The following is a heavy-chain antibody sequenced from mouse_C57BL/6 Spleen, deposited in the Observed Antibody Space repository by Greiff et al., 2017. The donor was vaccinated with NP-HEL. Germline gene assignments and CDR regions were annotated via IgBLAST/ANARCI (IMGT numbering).Heavy chain of an antibody. D-gene: IGHD2-5*01. CDR2: ISYDGSN. CDR1: GYSITSGYY. CDR3: ARKVTTSYWYFDV. Sequence: EVKLVESGPGLVKPSQSLSLTCSVTGYSITSGYYWNWIRQFPGNKLEWMGYISYDGSNNYNPSLKNRISITRDTSKNQFFLKLNSVTTEDTATYYCARKVTTSYWYFDVWGTGTTVTVSS. J-gene: IGHJ1*03. V-gene: IGHV3-6*01.